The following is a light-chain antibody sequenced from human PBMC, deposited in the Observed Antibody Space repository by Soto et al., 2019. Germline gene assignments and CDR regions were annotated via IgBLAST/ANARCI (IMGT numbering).Light chain of an antibody. Sequence: ETVMTQSPATLSVSPGERATLSCRASQHVSNNLAWYQQRPGQPPRLLIYGASPRATGIPSRFSGSGSGTEFTLTISSLQSEDFALYFCQQYNDWPPLTFGQGTRLEVK. CDR3: QQYNDWPPLT. CDR2: GAS. CDR1: QHVSNN. J-gene: IGKJ5*01. V-gene: IGKV3-15*01.